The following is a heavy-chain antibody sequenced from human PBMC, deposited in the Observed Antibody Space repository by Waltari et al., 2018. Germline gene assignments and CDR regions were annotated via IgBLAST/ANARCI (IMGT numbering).Heavy chain of an antibody. J-gene: IGHJ4*02. CDR2: IYYSGST. V-gene: IGHV4-61*01. CDR1: GGSVSSGSYY. Sequence: QVQLQESGPGLVKPSETLSLTCTVSGGSVSSGSYYWSWIRQPPGKGLEWIGYIYYSGSTNYNPSLKSRVTISVDTSKNQFSLKLSSVTAADTAVYYCAREDSGYSSGYIDYWGQGTLVTVSS. D-gene: IGHD6-19*01. CDR3: AREDSGYSSGYIDY.